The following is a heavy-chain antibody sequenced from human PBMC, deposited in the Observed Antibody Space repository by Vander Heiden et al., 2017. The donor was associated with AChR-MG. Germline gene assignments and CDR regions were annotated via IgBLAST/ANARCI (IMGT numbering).Heavy chain of an antibody. Sequence: ELQLVESGGGLVKPGRSLSLSCSAPGFTFSSQRINWVRHAPGKGLEWVSSISSSSSYIYYADSVKGRFTISRDNAKNSLYLQMNSLRAEDTAVYYCARDRGYYDSSGYYPHAFDIWGQGTMVTVSS. D-gene: IGHD3-22*01. CDR1: GFTFSSQR. V-gene: IGHV3-21*01. CDR2: ISSSSSYI. CDR3: ARDRGYYDSSGYYPHAFDI. J-gene: IGHJ3*02.